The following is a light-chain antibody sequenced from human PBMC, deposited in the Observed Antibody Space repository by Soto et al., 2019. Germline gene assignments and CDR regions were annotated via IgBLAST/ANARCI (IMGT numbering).Light chain of an antibody. V-gene: IGKV3-11*01. CDR3: QQRSVWPPIT. CDR1: HSVSRY. Sequence: EIVLTQSPATLSLSPGERSTLSCTASHSVSRYLAWYQQKPGQAPRLLIFDASNRATGIPARFSGSGSGTDFTLTISSLEPEDFAVYYCQQRSVWPPITFGQGTRLEIK. CDR2: DAS. J-gene: IGKJ5*01.